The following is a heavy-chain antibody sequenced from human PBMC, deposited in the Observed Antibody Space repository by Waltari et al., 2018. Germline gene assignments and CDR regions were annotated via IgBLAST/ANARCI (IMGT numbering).Heavy chain of an antibody. CDR1: GGSISSSSYY. D-gene: IGHD6-19*01. V-gene: IGHV4-39*01. CDR3: ARQQIGEQWLVLVDY. CDR2: IYYSGST. J-gene: IGHJ4*02. Sequence: QLQLQESGPGLVKPSETLSLTCTVSGGSISSSSYYWGWIRQPPGKGLEWIGSIYYSGSTYYNPSLKSRVTISVDTSKNQFSLKLSSVTAADTAVYYCARQQIGEQWLVLVDYWGQGTLVTVSS.